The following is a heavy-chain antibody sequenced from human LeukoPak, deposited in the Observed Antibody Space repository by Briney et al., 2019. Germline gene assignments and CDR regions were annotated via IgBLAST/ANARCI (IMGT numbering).Heavy chain of an antibody. CDR2: IYTSGST. V-gene: IGHV4-4*07. D-gene: IGHD6-19*01. CDR3: ARDLGKYSSDWVSYYYYGMDV. J-gene: IGHJ6*02. CDR1: GGSISSYY. Sequence: PSETLSLTCTVSGGSISSYYWSWIRQPAGKGLEWIGRIYTSGSTNYNPSLKSRVTMSVDTSKNQFSLKLSSVTAADTAVYYCARDLGKYSSDWVSYYYYGMDVWGQGTTVTVSS.